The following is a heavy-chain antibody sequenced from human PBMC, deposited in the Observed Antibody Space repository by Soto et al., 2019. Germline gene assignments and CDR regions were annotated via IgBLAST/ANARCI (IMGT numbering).Heavy chain of an antibody. J-gene: IGHJ6*02. Sequence: QVQLQESGPGPVKPSGTLSLSCAVSGDSISRRNLWSWVRKSPGPGLDWIGEIHHSGSTNYNLSLKSRVTIPIGKSKYRFSLSLTSVTAADTAVYYCARATAVADAIVYGLDAWGRGTAVSVSS. D-gene: IGHD2-21*02. CDR2: IHHSGST. CDR1: GDSISRRNL. V-gene: IGHV4-4*02. CDR3: ARATAVADAIVYGLDA.